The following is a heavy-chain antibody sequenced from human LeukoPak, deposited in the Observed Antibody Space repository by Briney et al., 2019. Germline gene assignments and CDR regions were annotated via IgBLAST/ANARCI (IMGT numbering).Heavy chain of an antibody. CDR1: GFTVSSNY. J-gene: IGHJ4*02. Sequence: GGSLTLSCAASGFTVSSNYMSWVRQAPGKGLEWVSVIYSGGSTYYADSVKGRFTISRDNSKNTLYLQMNSLRAEDTAVYYCARATVTPLFDYWGQGTLVTVSS. CDR2: IYSGGST. CDR3: ARATVTPLFDY. V-gene: IGHV3-66*01. D-gene: IGHD4-17*01.